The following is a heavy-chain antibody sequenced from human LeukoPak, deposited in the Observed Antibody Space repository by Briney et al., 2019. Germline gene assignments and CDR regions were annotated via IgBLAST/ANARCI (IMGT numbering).Heavy chain of an antibody. V-gene: IGHV3-23*01. Sequence: GGSLRLSCAASGFTVSSNYMSWVRQAPDKGLEWVSTISGSGGGTYYADSVKGRFTISRDDSKNTLYLQMNSLRADDTAVYYCAKDLGRYRNNFFDYWGQGNLVTVSS. J-gene: IGHJ4*02. CDR2: ISGSGGGT. CDR3: AKDLGRYRNNFFDY. D-gene: IGHD1-26*01. CDR1: GFTVSSNY.